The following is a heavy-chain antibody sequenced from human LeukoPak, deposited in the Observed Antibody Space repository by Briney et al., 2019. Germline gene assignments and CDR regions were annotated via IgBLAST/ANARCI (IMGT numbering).Heavy chain of an antibody. J-gene: IGHJ4*02. CDR2: INHSGST. Sequence: SETLSLTCAVYGGSFSGYYWSWIRQPPGKGLEWIGEINHSGSTNYNPSLKSRATISVDTSKNQFSLKLSSVTAADTAVYYCARVSVRNSDGDLAYYFDYWGQGTLVTVSS. CDR1: GGSFSGYY. V-gene: IGHV4-34*01. CDR3: ARVSVRNSDGDLAYYFDY. D-gene: IGHD4-23*01.